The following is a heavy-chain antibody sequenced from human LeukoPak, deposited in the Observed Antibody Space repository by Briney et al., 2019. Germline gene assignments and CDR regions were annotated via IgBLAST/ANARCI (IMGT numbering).Heavy chain of an antibody. J-gene: IGHJ5*02. CDR3: ARVLRYFDWRLWQPNNWFDP. CDR2: IDAYNGNT. Sequence: ASVKVSCQASGYTFTSYGISWVRQAPGQGLEWMGWIDAYNGNTNYAQKLQRRVTMTTDTSTSTAYMELSSLRSDDTAVYYCARVLRYFDWRLWQPNNWFDPWGQGTLVTVSS. CDR1: GYTFTSYG. D-gene: IGHD3-9*01. V-gene: IGHV1-18*04.